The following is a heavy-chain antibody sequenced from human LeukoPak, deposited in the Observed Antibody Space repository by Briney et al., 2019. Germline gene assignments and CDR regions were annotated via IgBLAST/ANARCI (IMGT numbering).Heavy chain of an antibody. Sequence: GRSLRLSCAASGFTFSSYGMHWVRQAPGKGLEWVAVISYDGSNKHYADSVKGRFTISRDNSKNTLYLQMNSLRAEDTAVYYCAKDLRYFGSGLGYWGQGTLVTVSS. D-gene: IGHD3-9*01. V-gene: IGHV3-30*18. CDR2: ISYDGSNK. CDR3: AKDLRYFGSGLGY. J-gene: IGHJ4*02. CDR1: GFTFSSYG.